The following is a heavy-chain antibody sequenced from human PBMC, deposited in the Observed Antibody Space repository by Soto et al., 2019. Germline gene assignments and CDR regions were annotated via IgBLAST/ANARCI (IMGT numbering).Heavy chain of an antibody. V-gene: IGHV3-33*01. D-gene: IGHD6-13*01. CDR3: ARDQGYTHLDY. Sequence: VAVIWYDGSNKYYADSVKGRFTISRDNSKNTLYLQMNSLRAEDTAVYYCARDQGYTHLDYWGQGTLVTVSS. J-gene: IGHJ4*02. CDR2: IWYDGSNK.